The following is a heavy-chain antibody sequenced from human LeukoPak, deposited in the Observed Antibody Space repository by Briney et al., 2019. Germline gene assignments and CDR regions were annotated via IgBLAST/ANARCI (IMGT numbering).Heavy chain of an antibody. CDR3: ARTHLIAALDY. CDR2: ISGSGGST. D-gene: IGHD6-6*01. CDR1: GFTFSSDA. Sequence: GGSLRLSCAASGFTFSSDAMSWVRQAPGKGLEWVSSISGSGGSTYYADSVKGRFTISRDNSKNTLYLQMNSLRAEDTAVYYCARTHLIAALDYWGQGTLVTVSS. V-gene: IGHV3-23*01. J-gene: IGHJ4*02.